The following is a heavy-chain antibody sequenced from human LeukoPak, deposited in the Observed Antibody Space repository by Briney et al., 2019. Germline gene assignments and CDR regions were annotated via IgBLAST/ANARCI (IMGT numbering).Heavy chain of an antibody. CDR1: GFALSSSA. CDR3: ARDGYNDAFDI. CDR2: IWYDGSNT. J-gene: IGHJ3*02. V-gene: IGHV3-33*01. D-gene: IGHD1-14*01. Sequence: GGSLRLSCAESGFALSSSAMHWVRQAPGKGLEWVAVIWYDGSNTYYADSVKGRFTISRDNSKNTRYLQMSSLRAEDTAVYYCARDGYNDAFDIWGQGTMVTVSS.